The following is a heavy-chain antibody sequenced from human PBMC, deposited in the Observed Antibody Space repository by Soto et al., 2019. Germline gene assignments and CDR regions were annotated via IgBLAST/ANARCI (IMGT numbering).Heavy chain of an antibody. J-gene: IGHJ4*02. Sequence: QVQLVQSGAEVKRPGASVNVSCKASGYTFTTYSLSWVRQAPGQGLEWMGWISPFNGDATYAQKFQDRVTLTTDTTSSTAYMELRRLRDDDTAVYYCARGADIVLIPALDYWGRGTLVIVSS. D-gene: IGHD2-8*02. V-gene: IGHV1-18*04. CDR2: ISPFNGDA. CDR3: ARGADIVLIPALDY. CDR1: GYTFTTYS.